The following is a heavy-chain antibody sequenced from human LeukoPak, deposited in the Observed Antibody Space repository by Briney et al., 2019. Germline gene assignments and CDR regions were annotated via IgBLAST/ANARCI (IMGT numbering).Heavy chain of an antibody. V-gene: IGHV3-7*01. J-gene: IGHJ3*01. CDR3: ARDQSPYESSIYYDAFDF. Sequence: GSLRLSCTASGFIFNKYWMTWVRQTPGKGLEWVANIRTDGGKMHCDDSVKGRFTIFRDNAKNALYLLMNSLRVEDTAVYYCARDQSPYESSIYYDAFDFWGQGTMVTVSS. CDR2: IRTDGGKM. CDR1: GFIFNKYW. D-gene: IGHD3-22*01.